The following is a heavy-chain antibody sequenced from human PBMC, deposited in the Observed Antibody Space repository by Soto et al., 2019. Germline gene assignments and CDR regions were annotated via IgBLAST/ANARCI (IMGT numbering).Heavy chain of an antibody. CDR2: IYYSGFT. D-gene: IGHD3-3*01. V-gene: IGHV4-61*08. CDR3: ARDAGFLDP. CDR1: GGSISSVGYY. Sequence: SETLSLTCTVSGGSISSVGYYWNWIRQHPGKGLEWIGYIYYSGFTYYNPSLKSRVTISVDTSRNQFSLKLTSVTAADTAVYYCARDAGFLDPWGQGTLVTVPQ. J-gene: IGHJ5*02.